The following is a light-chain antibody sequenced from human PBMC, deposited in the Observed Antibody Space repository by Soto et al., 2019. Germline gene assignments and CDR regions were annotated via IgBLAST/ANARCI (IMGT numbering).Light chain of an antibody. CDR1: QSLLHSNGYSY. CDR2: LGS. Sequence: PLSLPVIPGEPASISCKSSQSLLHSNGYSYLDWYLQKPGQSPQVLMYLGSNRASRVPDRFSGSGSGTDFTLKISRVEAEDVGIYYCMQTLQTPYTFGQGTKVDIK. V-gene: IGKV2-28*01. J-gene: IGKJ2*01. CDR3: MQTLQTPYT.